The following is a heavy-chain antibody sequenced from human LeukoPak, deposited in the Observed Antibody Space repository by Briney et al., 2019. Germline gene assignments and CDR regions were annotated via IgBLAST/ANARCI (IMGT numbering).Heavy chain of an antibody. J-gene: IGHJ5*02. CDR1: DGSISSHY. V-gene: IGHV4-59*11. D-gene: IGHD3-10*01. CDR3: ARGGYYGSGNDFRFDP. Sequence: SETLSLTCTVSDGSISSHYWSWIRQPPGKGLEWIGRISYTGSTNYNPSLKSRVTISVETSKNQFSLKLKSVTAADTAVYYCARGGYYGSGNDFRFDPWGQGTLVTVSS. CDR2: ISYTGST.